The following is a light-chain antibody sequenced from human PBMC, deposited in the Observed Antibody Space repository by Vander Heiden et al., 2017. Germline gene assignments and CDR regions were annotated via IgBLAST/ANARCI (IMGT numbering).Light chain of an antibody. CDR1: QDISNY. CDR2: DAS. V-gene: IGKV1-33*01. Sequence: DIQMTQSPSSLSASVGDRVTITCQASQDISNYLNWYQQKPGKAPKLLIYDASNLETGVPSRFSGSGSETDFTFTISSLQPEDIATYYCQQYDNLYTFGQGTKLEIK. J-gene: IGKJ2*01. CDR3: QQYDNLYT.